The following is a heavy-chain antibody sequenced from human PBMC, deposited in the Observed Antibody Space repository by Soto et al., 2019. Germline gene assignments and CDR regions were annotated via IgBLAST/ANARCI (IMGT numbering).Heavy chain of an antibody. V-gene: IGHV3-30*18. J-gene: IGHJ4*02. CDR2: ISYDGSNK. CDR1: GFTFSSYG. D-gene: IGHD5-12*01. CDR3: AKDQDIVATILNY. Sequence: GGSLRLSCAASGFTFSSYGMHWVRQAPGKGLEWVAVISYDGSNKYYADSVKGRFTISRDNSKNTLYLQMNSLRAEDTAVYYCAKDQDIVATILNYWGQGTLVTVSS.